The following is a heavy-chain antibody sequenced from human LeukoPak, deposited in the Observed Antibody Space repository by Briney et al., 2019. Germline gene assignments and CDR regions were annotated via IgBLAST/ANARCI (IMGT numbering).Heavy chain of an antibody. CDR1: GFSFSITW. J-gene: IGHJ6*03. CDR2: ITSDGTSI. Sequence: PGGSLRLSCAVSGFSFSITWMHWVRQVPGQGLVWVARITSDGTSISYAESVKGRFTISRDNAKDTLYLQMNSLRAGDTAVYYCARDRGRYYMDVWGKGTTVTISS. CDR3: ARDRGRYYMDV. V-gene: IGHV3-74*03. D-gene: IGHD6-25*01.